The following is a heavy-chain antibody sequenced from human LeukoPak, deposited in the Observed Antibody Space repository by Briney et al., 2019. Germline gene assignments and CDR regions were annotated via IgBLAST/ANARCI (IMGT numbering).Heavy chain of an antibody. V-gene: IGHV3-30*18. CDR1: GFTFSSYG. CDR2: ISYDGSNK. D-gene: IGHD3-3*01. Sequence: PGRSLRLSCAASGFTFSSYGMHWVRQAPGKGLEWVAVISYDGSNKYYADSVKGRFTISRDNSKNTLYLQMNSLRAEDTAVYYCAKPILEWLPIPPPYGMDVWGQGTTVTVSS. CDR3: AKPILEWLPIPPPYGMDV. J-gene: IGHJ6*02.